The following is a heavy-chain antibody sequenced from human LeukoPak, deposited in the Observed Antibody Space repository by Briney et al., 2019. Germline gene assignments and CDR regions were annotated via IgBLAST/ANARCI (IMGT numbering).Heavy chain of an antibody. V-gene: IGHV3-11*01. CDR2: ISSGGSTI. CDR3: AKDGARSLGYDAFDI. J-gene: IGHJ3*02. Sequence: GGSLRLSCAASGFTFSDYYMTWIRQTPGKGLEWVSFISSGGSTINYADSVKGRFTISRDNAKNSLYLQMNSLRAEDTALYYCAKDGARSLGYDAFDIWGQGTMVTVSS. CDR1: GFTFSDYY. D-gene: IGHD4/OR15-4a*01.